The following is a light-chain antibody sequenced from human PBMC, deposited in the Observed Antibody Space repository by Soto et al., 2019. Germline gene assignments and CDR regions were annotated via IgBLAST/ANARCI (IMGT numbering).Light chain of an antibody. CDR2: EVS. CDR3: SSYTSSSSLV. Sequence: QSVLTQPASVSGSPGQSITISCTGTSSDIGGYSYVSWYQHHPGKAPKLLIYEVSNRPSGVSDHFSGSKSGNTASLTISGLQAEDEADYYCSSYTSSSSLVFGGGTKLTV. CDR1: SSDIGGYSY. V-gene: IGLV2-14*01. J-gene: IGLJ3*02.